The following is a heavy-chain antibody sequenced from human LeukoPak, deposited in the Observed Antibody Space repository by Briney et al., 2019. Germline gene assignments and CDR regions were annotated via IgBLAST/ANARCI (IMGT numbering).Heavy chain of an antibody. CDR3: AQGRRLVGIAAAVTNVY. J-gene: IGHJ4*02. V-gene: IGHV3-23*01. CDR1: GFTFSSYA. Sequence: GGSLRLSCAASGFTFSSYAMSWVRQAPGKGLEWVSDISSSGGSTYYADSVKGRFTISRDNAKNSLYLQMNILRAEATAVYNSAQGRRLVGIAAAVTNVYWGEGTLVAVSS. CDR2: ISSSGGST. D-gene: IGHD6-13*01.